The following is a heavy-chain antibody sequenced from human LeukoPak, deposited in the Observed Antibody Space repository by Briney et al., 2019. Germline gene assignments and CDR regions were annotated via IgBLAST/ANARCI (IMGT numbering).Heavy chain of an antibody. V-gene: IGHV3-21*01. J-gene: IGHJ5*02. CDR2: ISGSSRHI. CDR1: GFTFSDYF. D-gene: IGHD2-2*01. CDR3: ARGIVVSPAAPYSWFDP. Sequence: GGSLRLSCAASGFTFSDYFMNWVRQAPGKGLEYVSSISGSSRHIYYADSVKGRFTISRDNTKSSLYLQMNSLRVEDMAVYYCARGIVVSPAAPYSWFDPRGQGTLVIVSS.